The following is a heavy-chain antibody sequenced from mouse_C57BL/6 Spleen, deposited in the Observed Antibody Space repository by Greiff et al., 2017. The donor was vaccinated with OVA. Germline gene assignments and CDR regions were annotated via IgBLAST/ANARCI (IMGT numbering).Heavy chain of an antibody. CDR3: ARRPLGNYWYFDV. D-gene: IGHD2-1*01. CDR1: GYSITSGSY. Sequence: EVKLQESGPGLVQPSQSLSLTCSVTGYSITSGSYWNCLPQFPGNKLEWLVYISYDGSNNYNPFLNNLISITRDTCKIQFFMKLNSVTTEDTATYYCARRPLGNYWYFDVWGTGTTVTVSS. J-gene: IGHJ1*03. V-gene: IGHV3-6*01. CDR2: ISYDGSN.